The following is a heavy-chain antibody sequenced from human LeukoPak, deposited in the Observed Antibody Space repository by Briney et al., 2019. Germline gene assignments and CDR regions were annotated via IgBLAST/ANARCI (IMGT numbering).Heavy chain of an antibody. V-gene: IGHV3-30-3*01. D-gene: IGHD4-11*01. CDR1: GFTFSNYA. CDR2: ISYDGNNK. J-gene: IGHJ4*02. CDR3: ARSTVTFDY. Sequence: GGSLRLSCAASGFTFSNYAMHWVRQAPGKGLEWVAVISYDGNNKYYADSVKGRFTISRDNSKNTLYLQMNSLRAEDTAVYYCARSTVTFDYWGQGTLVTVSS.